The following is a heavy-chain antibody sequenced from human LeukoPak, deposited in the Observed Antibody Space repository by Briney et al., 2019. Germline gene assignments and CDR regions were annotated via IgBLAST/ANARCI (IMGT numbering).Heavy chain of an antibody. J-gene: IGHJ4*02. Sequence: GGSLRLSCTASGFTFNIYHMNWVRQAPGKGLEWVSYISSGSSSIYYADSVKGRFTISRDNAKNSLYLEMNSLRAEDTAVYYCARDRGVLSGGYPLYYFDCWGQGTLVTVSS. V-gene: IGHV3-48*01. CDR1: GFTFNIYH. D-gene: IGHD1-26*01. CDR2: ISSGSSSI. CDR3: ARDRGVLSGGYPLYYFDC.